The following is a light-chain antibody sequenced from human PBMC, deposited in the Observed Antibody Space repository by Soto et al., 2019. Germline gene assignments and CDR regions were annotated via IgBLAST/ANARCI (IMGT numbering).Light chain of an antibody. CDR2: YVS. CDR1: QSLAYIDGNTY. V-gene: IGKV2-30*01. J-gene: IGKJ2*01. CDR3: MQSTHWPPYT. Sequence: EVVMTQSPLSLPVTLGQPASISCRSSQSLAYIDGNTYLTWFHQRPGQPPRRLLYYVSNRDSGDPDRFSGSGAGTDFTLNISRVEAADAGIYYCMQSTHWPPYTFGQGTKLEIK.